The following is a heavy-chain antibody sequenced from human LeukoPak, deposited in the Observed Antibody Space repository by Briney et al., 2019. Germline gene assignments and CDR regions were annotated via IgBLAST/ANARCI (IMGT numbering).Heavy chain of an antibody. CDR3: ARDRSSSRDLDY. CDR1: GFTFSSYS. CDR2: ISSSSSSYI. Sequence: GGSLRLSCVASGFTFSSYSMNWVRQAPGKGLEWVSCISSSSSSYIYYADSVKGRFTNSRDNAKNSLYLQMNSLRAEDTAVYYCARDRSSSRDLDYWGQGTLVTVSS. V-gene: IGHV3-21*01. J-gene: IGHJ4*02. D-gene: IGHD6-13*01.